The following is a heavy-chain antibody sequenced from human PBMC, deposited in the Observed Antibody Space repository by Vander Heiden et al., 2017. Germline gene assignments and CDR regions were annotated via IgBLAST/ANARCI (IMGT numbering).Heavy chain of an antibody. Sequence: QVQLQQWGAGRLTPSETLSLTCAVYGGSFSGYYWSWIRQPPGKGLEWIGEINHSGSTNYNPSLKSRVTISVDTSKNQFSLKLSSMTAADTAVYYCAIKRYCSSTSCYRGVSSWFDPWGQGTLVTVSS. CDR3: AIKRYCSSTSCYRGVSSWFDP. D-gene: IGHD2-2*02. J-gene: IGHJ5*02. V-gene: IGHV4-34*01. CDR1: GGSFSGYY. CDR2: INHSGST.